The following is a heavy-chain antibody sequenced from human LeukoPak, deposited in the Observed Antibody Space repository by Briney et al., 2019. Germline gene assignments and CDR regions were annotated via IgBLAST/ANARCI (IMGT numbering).Heavy chain of an antibody. CDR3: ARAADPKITVTTYKGAFDI. J-gene: IGHJ3*02. Sequence: ASVKVSCKASGYTFTAYYMHWVRQAPGQGLEWMGWINPNTGGTNYAQKFQGRVTMTRDTSISTAYMELSSLRSEDTAVYYCARAADPKITVTTYKGAFDIWGQGTMVTVSS. CDR2: INPNTGGT. V-gene: IGHV1-2*02. D-gene: IGHD4-17*01. CDR1: GYTFTAYY.